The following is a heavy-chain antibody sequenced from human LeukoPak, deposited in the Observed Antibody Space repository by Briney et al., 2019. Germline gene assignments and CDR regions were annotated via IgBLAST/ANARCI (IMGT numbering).Heavy chain of an antibody. CDR2: ISGSGGGT. CDR1: GITLSNYG. J-gene: IGHJ4*02. V-gene: IGHV3-23*01. Sequence: XLRLSCAVAGITLSNYGMSWVRQAPGKGMEWVAGISGSGGGTNYADSVKGRFTISRDNPRNTLYLQMNSLRAEDTAVYFCAKRGVVIRVILVGFHKEAYYFDSWGQGALVTVSS. D-gene: IGHD3-22*01. CDR3: AKRGVVIRVILVGFHKEAYYFDS.